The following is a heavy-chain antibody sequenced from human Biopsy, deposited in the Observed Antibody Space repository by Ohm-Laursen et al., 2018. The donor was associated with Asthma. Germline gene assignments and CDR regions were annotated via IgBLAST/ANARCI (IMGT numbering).Heavy chain of an antibody. V-gene: IGHV3-7*01. J-gene: IGHJ1*01. Sequence: SLRLSCAASGFTFSSYVMNWVRQVPGKGLEWVANIKRDGTEKNHVDSLKGRFTISRDNAKNSLYLQMNSLRAEDTAVYYCARTFHFWSPYHAEHYQLWGQGTLVTVSS. D-gene: IGHD3-3*02. CDR2: IKRDGTEK. CDR3: ARTFHFWSPYHAEHYQL. CDR1: GFTFSSYV.